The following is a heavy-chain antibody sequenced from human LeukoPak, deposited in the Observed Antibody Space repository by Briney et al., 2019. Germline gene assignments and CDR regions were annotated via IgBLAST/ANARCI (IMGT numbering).Heavy chain of an antibody. CDR1: GASISGHY. CDR2: ISHIGNT. Sequence: PSETLSLTCTVSGASISGHYLTWLRQPPGKGLEWIGYISHIGNTNYNPSLKSRVTISVATSKNQFSLKLTSVTAADPAVYYCARDRISINALDMWGQGTMVTVSS. V-gene: IGHV4-59*11. D-gene: IGHD1-14*01. J-gene: IGHJ3*02. CDR3: ARDRISINALDM.